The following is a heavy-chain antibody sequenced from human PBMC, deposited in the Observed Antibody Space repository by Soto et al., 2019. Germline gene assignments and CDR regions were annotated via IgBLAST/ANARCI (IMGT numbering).Heavy chain of an antibody. Sequence: QVQLVQSGAEVKKPGASVKVSCKASGYTFTSYAMHWVRQAPGQRLEWMGWINAGNGNTKYSQKFQGRVTITMDTSASTAYMELSSLRSEDTAVYCCARAHYDILTGYSLDWLDPWGQGTLVTVSS. J-gene: IGHJ5*02. CDR3: ARAHYDILTGYSLDWLDP. CDR1: GYTFTSYA. D-gene: IGHD3-9*01. CDR2: INAGNGNT. V-gene: IGHV1-3*01.